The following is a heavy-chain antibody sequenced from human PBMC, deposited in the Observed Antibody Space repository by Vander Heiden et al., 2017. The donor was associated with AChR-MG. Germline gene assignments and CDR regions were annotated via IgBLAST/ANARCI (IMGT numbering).Heavy chain of an antibody. CDR2: MNPNSGNT. CDR1: GYTFTSYD. D-gene: IGHD3-22*01. CDR3: ARAPEGIYDSSGTNLYYFDY. J-gene: IGHJ4*02. Sequence: QVQLVQSGAEVKKPGASVKVSCQASGYTFTSYDINWVRQATGQGLEWMGWMNPNSGNTGYAQKFQGRVTMTRNTSISTAYMELSSLRSEDTAVYYCARAPEGIYDSSGTNLYYFDYWGQGTLVTVSS. V-gene: IGHV1-8*01.